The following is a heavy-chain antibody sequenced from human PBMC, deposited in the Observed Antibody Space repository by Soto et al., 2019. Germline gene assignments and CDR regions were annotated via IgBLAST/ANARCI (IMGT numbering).Heavy chain of an antibody. CDR2: ISYDGSNK. J-gene: IGHJ4*02. Sequence: QTGGYPGLSCAASGFTFSSYRTHRVRQAPGKGLEWVAVISYDGSNKYYADSVKGRFTISRANSKNTLYLHMNSMRAEDTAVYYCARSDILTCSSHFAYCVQGA. CDR1: GFTFSSYR. D-gene: IGHD3-9*01. V-gene: IGHV3-30*03. CDR3: ARSDILTCSSHFAY.